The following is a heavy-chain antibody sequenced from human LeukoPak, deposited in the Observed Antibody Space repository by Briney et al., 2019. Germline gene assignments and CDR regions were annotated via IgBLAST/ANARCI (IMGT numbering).Heavy chain of an antibody. CDR1: GFTFSSYS. Sequence: GGSLRLSCAASGFTFSSYSMNWVRQAPGKGLEWVSSISSSSSYIYYADSVKGRFTISRDNAKNSLYLQMNSLRAEDTAVYYCARSGHSGDYHYYYYMDVRGKGTTVTVSS. V-gene: IGHV3-21*01. J-gene: IGHJ6*03. D-gene: IGHD6-25*01. CDR2: ISSSSSYI. CDR3: ARSGHSGDYHYYYYMDV.